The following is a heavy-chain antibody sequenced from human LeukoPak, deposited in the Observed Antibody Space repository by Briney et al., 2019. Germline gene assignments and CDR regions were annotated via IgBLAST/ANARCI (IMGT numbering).Heavy chain of an antibody. V-gene: IGHV3-30-3*01. CDR1: GFTFSSYA. D-gene: IGHD5-24*01. CDR2: ISYDGSNK. J-gene: IGHJ4*02. CDR3: ARGYTYFDY. Sequence: PGRSLRLSCAASGFTFSSYAMHWVRQAPGKGLEWVAVISYDGSNKYYADSVKGRFTISRDNSKNTLYLQMNSLRAKDTAVYYCARGYTYFDYWGQGTLVTVSS.